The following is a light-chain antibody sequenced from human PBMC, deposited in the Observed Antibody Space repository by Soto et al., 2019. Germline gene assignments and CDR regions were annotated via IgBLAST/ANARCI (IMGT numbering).Light chain of an antibody. J-gene: IGLJ2*01. CDR3: GAWDSSLSAVV. Sequence: QSVLTQPPSVSAAPGQTVTISCSGSSYNIGNNYVSWYQQLPGIAPKLVIYDNNKRPSGVPDRFSGSKSGTSATLGITGLQTGDEADYYCGAWDSSLSAVVFGGGTKLTVL. CDR2: DNN. V-gene: IGLV1-51*01. CDR1: SYNIGNNY.